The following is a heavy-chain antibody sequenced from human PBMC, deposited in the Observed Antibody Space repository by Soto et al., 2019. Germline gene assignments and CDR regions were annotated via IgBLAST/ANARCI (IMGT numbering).Heavy chain of an antibody. CDR2: IITYNGNT. V-gene: IGHV1-18*01. CDR1: GYTLSSYA. Sequence: QVQLVQSGAEVKKPGASVKVSCKASGYTLSSYAISWVRQAPGQGLEWMGGIITYNGNTNYAQKLQGRVTMTTDTSTTPAYMDLRSLRSDDTAVYYCARTGPPVDYWGQGTLVTVSS. J-gene: IGHJ4*02. CDR3: ARTGPPVDY.